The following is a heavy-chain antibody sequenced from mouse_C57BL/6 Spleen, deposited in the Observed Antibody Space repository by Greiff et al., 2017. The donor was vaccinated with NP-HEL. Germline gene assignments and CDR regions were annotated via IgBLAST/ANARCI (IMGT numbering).Heavy chain of an antibody. V-gene: IGHV1-80*01. D-gene: IGHD3-3*01. CDR1: GYAFSSYW. CDR3: ARRKDLGDYYAMDY. CDR2: IYPGDGDT. Sequence: QVHVKQSGAELVKPGASVKISCKASGYAFSSYWMNWVKQRPGKGLEWIGQIYPGDGDTNYNGKFKGKATLTADKSSSTAYMQLSSLTSEDSAVYFCARRKDLGDYYAMDYWGQGTSVTVSS. J-gene: IGHJ4*01.